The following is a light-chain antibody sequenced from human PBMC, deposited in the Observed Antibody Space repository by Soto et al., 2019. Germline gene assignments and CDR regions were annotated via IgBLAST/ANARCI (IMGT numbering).Light chain of an antibody. CDR1: RSNIGSNP. J-gene: IGLJ2*01. V-gene: IGLV1-44*01. CDR3: ASWDDSLSGVL. Sequence: QSVLTQSPSASGTPGQRITISCSGSRSNIGSNPVHWYQQLPGSAPKLLIHNNHQRPAGVPDRFSASKSGTSASLAIGGLQSEDEADYYCASWDDSLSGVLFGGRTKLTVL. CDR2: NNH.